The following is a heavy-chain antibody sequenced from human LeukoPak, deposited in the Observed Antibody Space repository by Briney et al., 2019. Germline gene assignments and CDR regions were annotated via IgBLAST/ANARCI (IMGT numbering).Heavy chain of an antibody. Sequence: SETLSLTCTVSGGSISSYYRSWIRQPPGKGLEWIGYIYYSGSTYYNPSLKSRVTISVDTSKNQFSLKLSSVTAADTAVYYCARGAYYDSSGYPYYFDYWGQGTLVTVSS. CDR1: GGSISSYY. D-gene: IGHD3-22*01. CDR3: ARGAYYDSSGYPYYFDY. CDR2: IYYSGST. V-gene: IGHV4-59*06. J-gene: IGHJ4*02.